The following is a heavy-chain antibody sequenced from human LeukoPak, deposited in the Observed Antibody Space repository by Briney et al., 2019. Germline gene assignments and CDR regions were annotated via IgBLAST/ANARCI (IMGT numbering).Heavy chain of an antibody. CDR1: GFTFSSYS. CDR2: ISGSGGST. V-gene: IGHV3-23*01. D-gene: IGHD4-17*01. J-gene: IGHJ4*02. Sequence: GGSLRLSCAASGFTFSSYSMNWVRQAPGKGLEWVSAISGSGGSTYYADSVKGRFTISRDNSKNTLYLQMNSLRAEDTAVYYCAKTGDYYVFDYWGQGTLVTVSS. CDR3: AKTGDYYVFDY.